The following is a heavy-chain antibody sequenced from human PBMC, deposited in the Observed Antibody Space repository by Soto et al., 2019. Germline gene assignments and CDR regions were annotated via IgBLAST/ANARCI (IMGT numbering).Heavy chain of an antibody. V-gene: IGHV3-33*01. J-gene: IGHJ6*02. CDR1: GFTFSSYG. CDR2: IWYDGSNK. CDR3: ARDNGYSSSSYTENYYYYGMDV. D-gene: IGHD6-6*01. Sequence: PGGSLRLSCAASGFTFSSYGMHWVRQAPGKGLEWVAVIWYDGSNKYYADSVKGRFTISRDNSKNTLYLQMNSLGAEDTAVYYCARDNGYSSSSYTENYYYYGMDVWGQGTTVTVSS.